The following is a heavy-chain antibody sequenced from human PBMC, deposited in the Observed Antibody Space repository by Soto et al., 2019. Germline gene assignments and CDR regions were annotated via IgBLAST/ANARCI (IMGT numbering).Heavy chain of an antibody. CDR1: GFTFSSYA. J-gene: IGHJ4*02. D-gene: IGHD6-6*01. V-gene: IGHV3-30-3*01. CDR2: ISYDGSNK. CDR3: ARNRIADRPPYY. Sequence: QVQLVESGGGVVQPGRSLRLSCAASGFTFSSYAMHCVRQAPGKGLEWVTDISYDGSNKYYADSVKDRFTISKDNSKKTLYLQMNSLRAGVTAVYYCARNRIADRPPYYWGQGTLVTVSS.